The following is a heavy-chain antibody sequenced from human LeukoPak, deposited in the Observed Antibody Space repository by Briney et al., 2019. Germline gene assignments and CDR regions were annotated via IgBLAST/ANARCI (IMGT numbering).Heavy chain of an antibody. CDR3: ARNGGRRYYYDSSGYSLDY. CDR1: GFTFSSYG. D-gene: IGHD3-22*01. Sequence: PGGSLRLSCAASGFTFSSYGMHWVRQAPGKGLEWVAVIWYDGSNKYYADSVKGRFTISRDNSKNTLYLQMSSLRAEDTAVYYCARNGGRRYYYDSSGYSLDYWGQGTLVTVSS. V-gene: IGHV3-33*01. CDR2: IWYDGSNK. J-gene: IGHJ4*02.